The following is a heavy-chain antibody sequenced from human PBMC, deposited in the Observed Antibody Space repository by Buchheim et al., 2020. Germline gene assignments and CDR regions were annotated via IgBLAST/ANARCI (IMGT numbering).Heavy chain of an antibody. D-gene: IGHD2-2*01. CDR2: IGGSGGNT. Sequence: EVQLLESGGGLVQPGGSLRLSCAASGFTFSTYAMSWVRQAPGKGLEWVSGIGGSGGNTFYAASVRGRFTISRDNSKNTLSLQMNSLRAEDTAVYYCAKEADCSGTTCYPGHLTNWLDPWGQGTL. J-gene: IGHJ5*02. CDR3: AKEADCSGTTCYPGHLTNWLDP. CDR1: GFTFSTYA. V-gene: IGHV3-23*01.